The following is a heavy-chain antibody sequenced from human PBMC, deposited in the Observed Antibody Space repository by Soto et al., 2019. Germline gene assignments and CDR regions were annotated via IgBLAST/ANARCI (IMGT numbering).Heavy chain of an antibody. V-gene: IGHV1-2*04. CDR2: INPNSGGT. D-gene: IGHD2-8*01. Sequence: GTSAEASCKVCGYTHTGLSMRWVRQAPGQGLEWMGWINPNSGGTNYAQKFQGWVTMTRDTSISTAYMELSRLRSDDTAVYYCARDARGDEAPMAYWGQGTLVTVSS. CDR3: ARDARGDEAPMAY. J-gene: IGHJ1*01. CDR1: GYTHTGLS.